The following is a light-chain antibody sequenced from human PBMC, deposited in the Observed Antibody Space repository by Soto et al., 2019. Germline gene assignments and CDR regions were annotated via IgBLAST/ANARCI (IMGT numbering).Light chain of an antibody. J-gene: IGLJ1*01. V-gene: IGLV1-51*01. CDR3: GSWDSGLGAYV. Sequence: QSVMTQPPSVSAAPGQRVTISCSGSSSNIGGNSVSWYQQLPGTAPKLLIYDDDKRPSGIPDRFSGSKSGTSATLGITGFQTGDEADYYCGSWDSGLGAYVFGAGTKLTVL. CDR2: DDD. CDR1: SSNIGGNS.